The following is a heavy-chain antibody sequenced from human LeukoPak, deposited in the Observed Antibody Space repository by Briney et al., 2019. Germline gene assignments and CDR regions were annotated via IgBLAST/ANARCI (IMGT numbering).Heavy chain of an antibody. CDR1: GGSISSSSYY. CDR3: ARAYYDSSGYPPSTPNDY. CDR2: IYYSGST. V-gene: IGHV4-39*01. Sequence: PSETLSLTCTVSGGSISSSSYYWGWIRQPPGKGLEWIGSIYYSGSTYYNPSLKSRVTISVDTSKNQFSLKLSSVTAADTAVYYCARAYYDSSGYPPSTPNDYWGQGTLVTVSS. D-gene: IGHD3-22*01. J-gene: IGHJ4*02.